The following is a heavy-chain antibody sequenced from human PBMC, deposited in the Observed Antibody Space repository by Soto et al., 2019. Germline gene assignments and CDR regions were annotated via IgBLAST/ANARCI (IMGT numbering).Heavy chain of an antibody. D-gene: IGHD2-21*01. CDR2: IIPILGIA. J-gene: IGHJ4*02. CDR3: ARDLGRIPTDY. V-gene: IGHV1-69*08. CDR1: GGTFSSYT. Sequence: QVQLVQSGAEVKKPGSSVKVSCKASGGTFSSYTISWVRQAPGQGLEWMGRIIPILGIANYAQKFQGRVTITAEKSTSTAYMELSSLRSEDTAVYYCARDLGRIPTDYWGQGTLVTVSS.